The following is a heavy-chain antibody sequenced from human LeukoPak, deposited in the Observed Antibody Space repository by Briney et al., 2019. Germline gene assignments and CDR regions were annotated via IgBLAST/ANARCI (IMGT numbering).Heavy chain of an antibody. CDR1: GGSISSYY. CDR2: IDYSGST. D-gene: IGHD5-18*01. CDR3: ARLGYSYGAIDY. J-gene: IGHJ4*02. V-gene: IGHV4-59*08. Sequence: SETLSLTCTVSGGSISSYYWSWIRQPPGKGLEWIGYIDYSGSTNYNPSLKSRVTISVDTSKNQFSLKLSSVTAADTAVYYCARLGYSYGAIDYWGQGTLVTVSS.